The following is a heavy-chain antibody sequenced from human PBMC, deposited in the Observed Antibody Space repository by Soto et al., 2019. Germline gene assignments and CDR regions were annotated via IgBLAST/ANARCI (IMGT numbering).Heavy chain of an antibody. CDR2: IKQDGSEK. CDR1: GFTFSSYW. J-gene: IGHJ4*02. V-gene: IGHV3-7*01. Sequence: GGSLRLSCAASGFTFSSYWMSWVRQAPGKGLEWVANIKQDGSEKYYVDSVKGRFTISRDNAKNSLYLQMNSLRAEDTAVYYCARLDSSSWLAHFDYWGQGTLVTVSS. D-gene: IGHD6-13*01. CDR3: ARLDSSSWLAHFDY.